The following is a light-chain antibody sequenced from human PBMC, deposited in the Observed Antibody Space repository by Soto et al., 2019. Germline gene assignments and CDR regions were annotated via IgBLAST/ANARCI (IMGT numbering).Light chain of an antibody. CDR2: EVT. Sequence: QSALTQPASVSGSPGQSITISCTGTSSDVGIYNYVSWYQQRPGKAPKLMIYEVTNRPSGVSSRFSGSKSGNTASLTISGLLAEDEADYYCSSYTYSRTIGVIFGGGTKLTVL. CDR3: SSYTYSRTIGVI. CDR1: SSDVGIYNY. J-gene: IGLJ2*01. V-gene: IGLV2-14*01.